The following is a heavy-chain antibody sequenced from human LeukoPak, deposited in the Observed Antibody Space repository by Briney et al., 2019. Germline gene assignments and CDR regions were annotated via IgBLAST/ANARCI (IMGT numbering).Heavy chain of an antibody. CDR3: ATSGNYYLKY. CDR1: GFTFSTYN. CDR2: ITSSSTNI. D-gene: IGHD1-26*01. J-gene: IGHJ4*02. V-gene: IGHV3-48*02. Sequence: GGSLRLSCAASGFTFSTYNMNWVRQAPGKGLEWVSHITSSSTNIYYADSVKGRFTISRDNAKNALSLQMNSLRDEDTAVYYCATSGNYYLKYWGQGALVTVSS.